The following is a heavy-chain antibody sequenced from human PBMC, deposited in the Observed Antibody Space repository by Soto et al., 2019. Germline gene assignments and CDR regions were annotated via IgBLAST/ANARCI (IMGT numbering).Heavy chain of an antibody. V-gene: IGHV5-51*01. CDR2: LYPDDSDT. CDR3: AIGNYRSPCWFLVV. Sequence: EESLKISCKHSGFNFPSFWIAWVRQMPGKGLEWMGTLYPDDSDTRYSPSFQGQVTISADKSIQTAYLQWGSLKASDSSLYYCAIGNYRSPCWFLVVWGQGTPVTVSS. J-gene: IGHJ4*02. CDR1: GFNFPSFW. D-gene: IGHD3-3*01.